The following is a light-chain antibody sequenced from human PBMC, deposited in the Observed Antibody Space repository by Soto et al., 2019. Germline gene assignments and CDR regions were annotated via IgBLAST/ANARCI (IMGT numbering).Light chain of an antibody. Sequence: QSVLTQPPSASGSPGQSVTISCTGTSSDVGGYDYVSWYQQHPGKAPKLMIYEVENRPSGVSNRFSASKSAFTASLTISGLQAEDEADYYCSSYTTSYFYVFGPGTKVTVL. CDR3: SSYTTSYFYV. CDR2: EVE. V-gene: IGLV2-14*01. J-gene: IGLJ1*01. CDR1: SSDVGGYDY.